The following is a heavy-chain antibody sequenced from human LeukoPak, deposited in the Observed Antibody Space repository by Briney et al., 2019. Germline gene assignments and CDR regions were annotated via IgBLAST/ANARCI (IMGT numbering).Heavy chain of an antibody. D-gene: IGHD2-8*01. J-gene: IGHJ4*02. V-gene: IGHV3-7*01. CDR1: GFTFNSYW. CDR3: ARDLPQYCINPICFDGY. Sequence: GGSLRLSCATSGFTFNSYWMTWVRQAPGKGPEWVANIKGDGSEEYYVDSVKGRFTISRDNAKNPLFLQMNSLRVEDTAVYYCARDLPQYCINPICFDGYWGQGTLVTVSS. CDR2: IKGDGSEE.